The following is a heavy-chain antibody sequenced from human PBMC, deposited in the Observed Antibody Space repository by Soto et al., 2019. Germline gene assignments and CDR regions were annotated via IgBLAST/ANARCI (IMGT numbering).Heavy chain of an antibody. CDR1: GSSSSNY. Sequence: GSSSSNYGSWILQPPGKGLEWIGYVYNSGSTNYNPSLKSRVTISEDTSKSQFSLKVNSMTAADTAVYFCARYRHARVEGYTRDNWGQG. J-gene: IGHJ4*02. D-gene: IGHD5-12*01. V-gene: IGHV4-59*01. CDR2: VYNSGST. CDR3: ARYRHARVEGYTRDN.